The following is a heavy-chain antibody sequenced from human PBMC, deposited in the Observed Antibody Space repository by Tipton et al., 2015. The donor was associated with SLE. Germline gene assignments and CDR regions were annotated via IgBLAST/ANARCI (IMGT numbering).Heavy chain of an antibody. CDR2: VYYSGST. J-gene: IGHJ5*02. D-gene: IGHD2/OR15-2a*01. CDR3: ARDRNLNFFEDWFDP. V-gene: IGHV4-39*07. CDR1: GASISSYNHY. Sequence: TLSLTCVVSGASISSYNHYWGWIRQPPGKGLEWIGTVYYSGSTYYNPSLKSRVTISVDTSKNQFSLKLNSVTVADTAVYFCARDRNLNFFEDWFDPWGQGTLVTVSS.